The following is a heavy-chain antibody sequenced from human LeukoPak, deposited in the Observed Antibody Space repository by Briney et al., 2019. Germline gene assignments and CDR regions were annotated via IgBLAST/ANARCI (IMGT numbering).Heavy chain of an antibody. CDR1: GGSISNYF. CDR3: ARASFNTYGIDGFDY. J-gene: IGHJ4*02. D-gene: IGHD5-24*01. V-gene: IGHV4-59*01. CDR2: IYTSGNT. Sequence: SETPSLTCTVSGGSISNYFWHWIRQSPGKGLEWIGYIYTSGNTKYNPSLKSRVTVSVDTSKNQCSLKLSSVTAADTAVYYCARASFNTYGIDGFDYWGQGTLVTVSS.